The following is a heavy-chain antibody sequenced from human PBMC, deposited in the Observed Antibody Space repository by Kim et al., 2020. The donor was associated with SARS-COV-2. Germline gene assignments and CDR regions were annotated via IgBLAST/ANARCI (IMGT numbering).Heavy chain of an antibody. CDR3: ARVRGVAVAGGAFDY. CDR2: INPSGGST. Sequence: ASVKVSCKASGYTFTSYYMHWVRQAPGQGLEWMGTINPSGGSTSYAQKFQGRVTMTRDTSTSTVYMELSSLRSEDTAVYYCARVRGVAVAGGAFDYWGQGTLVTVSS. CDR1: GYTFTSYY. V-gene: IGHV1-46*01. J-gene: IGHJ4*02. D-gene: IGHD6-19*01.